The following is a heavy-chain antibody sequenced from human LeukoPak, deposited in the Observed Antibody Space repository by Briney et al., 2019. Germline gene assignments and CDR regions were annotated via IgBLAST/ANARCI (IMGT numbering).Heavy chain of an antibody. D-gene: IGHD3-10*01. CDR1: GGSFSGYY. CDR2: INHSGST. CDR3: ARGPRITMVRGVIIPNWFDP. J-gene: IGHJ5*02. V-gene: IGHV4-34*01. Sequence: PSETLSLTCAVYGGSFSGYYWSWIRQPPGKGLEWIGEINHSGSTNYNPSLNSRVTISVDTSKNQFSLKLSSVTAAGTAVYYCARGPRITMVRGVIIPNWFDPWGQGTLVTVSS.